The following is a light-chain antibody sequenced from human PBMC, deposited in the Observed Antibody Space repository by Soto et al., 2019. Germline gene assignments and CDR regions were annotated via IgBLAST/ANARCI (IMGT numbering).Light chain of an antibody. Sequence: DIQMTQSPSTLSASLGDRVTITCRASRSISAWLAWYQLKPGKAPKLLIYKASTLKTGLPSRFSGSGSGTEFTLTISNLQPDDFATYYCQQYNSNPLTFGGGTKVEIK. CDR2: KAS. CDR3: QQYNSNPLT. J-gene: IGKJ4*01. CDR1: RSISAW. V-gene: IGKV1-5*03.